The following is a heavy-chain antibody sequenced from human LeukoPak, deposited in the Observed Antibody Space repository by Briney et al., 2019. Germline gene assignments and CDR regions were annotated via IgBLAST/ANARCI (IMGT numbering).Heavy chain of an antibody. D-gene: IGHD1-26*01. CDR1: GFSFSDFY. CDR2: IGTRSNPI. CDR3: AREARGSGRDFDY. J-gene: IGHJ4*02. Sequence: PGGSLRLSCAASGFSFSDFYMSWIRQAPGMGLEWISYIGTRSNPIYYADSVKGRFTISRDDAKNSLYLQMNSLRDEDTAVYFCAREARGSGRDFDYWGQGILVTVSS. V-gene: IGHV3-11*01.